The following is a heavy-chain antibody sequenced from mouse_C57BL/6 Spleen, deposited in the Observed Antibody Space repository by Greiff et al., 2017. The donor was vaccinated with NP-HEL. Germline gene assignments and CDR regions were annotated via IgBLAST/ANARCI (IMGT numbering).Heavy chain of an antibody. CDR1: GFTFSSYA. J-gene: IGHJ1*03. V-gene: IGHV5-4*01. D-gene: IGHD1-1*02. CDR2: ISDGGSYT. CDR3: ARDDTMGYWYFDV. Sequence: DVQLVESGGGLVKPGGSLKLSCAASGFTFSSYAMSWVRQTPEKRLEWVATISDGGSYTYYPDKLKGRFTISRDNTKNNLYLQMSHLKSEDTAMYYCARDDTMGYWYFDVWGTGTTVTVSS.